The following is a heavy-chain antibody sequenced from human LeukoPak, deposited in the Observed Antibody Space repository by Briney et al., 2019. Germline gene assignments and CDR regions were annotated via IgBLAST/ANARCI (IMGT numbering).Heavy chain of an antibody. V-gene: IGHV4-31*03. D-gene: IGHD4-17*01. J-gene: IGHJ4*02. CDR1: GGSISSGGYY. CDR3: ARSMTTVTYEARYYFGY. Sequence: SETLSLTCTVSGGSISSGGYYWSWIRQHPGKGLEWIGYIYYSGSTYYNPSLKSRVTISVDTSKNQFSLKLSSVTAADTDVYYCARSMTTVTYEARYYFGYWGQGTLVTVSS. CDR2: IYYSGST.